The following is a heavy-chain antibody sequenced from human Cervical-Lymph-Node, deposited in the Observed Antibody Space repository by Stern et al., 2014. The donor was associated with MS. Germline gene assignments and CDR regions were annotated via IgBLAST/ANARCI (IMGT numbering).Heavy chain of an antibody. CDR2: INAGNGNT. Sequence: QVQLMQSGAEVKKPGASVKVSCKASGYTFTSYAMHWVRQAPGPRLERMGGINAGNGNTKYSQKFQGRVTITRDTSASTAYMELSSVRSEDTAVYYCAGPGTYYYYGMDVWGQGTTVTVSS. CDR1: GYTFTSYA. V-gene: IGHV1-3*01. J-gene: IGHJ6*02. CDR3: AGPGTYYYYGMDV. D-gene: IGHD1-26*01.